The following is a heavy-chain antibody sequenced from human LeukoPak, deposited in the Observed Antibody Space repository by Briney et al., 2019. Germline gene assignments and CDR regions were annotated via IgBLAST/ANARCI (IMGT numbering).Heavy chain of an antibody. V-gene: IGHV3-7*01. Sequence: GGSLRLSCAASGFTFSSYRMGWVRQAPGKGLEWVANVIQDGSEKNYVDSVKGRFTISRDNAKNSLYLQMNSLRVEDTAVYYCARELWPGDYWGQGTLVTVSS. CDR3: ARELWPGDY. CDR1: GFTFSSYR. CDR2: VIQDGSEK. D-gene: IGHD3-16*01. J-gene: IGHJ4*02.